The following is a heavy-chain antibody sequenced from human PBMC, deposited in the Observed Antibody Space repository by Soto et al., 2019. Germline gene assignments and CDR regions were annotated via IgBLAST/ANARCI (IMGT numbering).Heavy chain of an antibody. V-gene: IGHV1-46*01. CDR1: GYTFTSYY. D-gene: IGHD5-18*01. Sequence: ASVKVSCKASGYTFTSYYMHWVRQAPGQGLEWMGIINPSGGSTSYAQKFQGRVTMTRDTSTSTVYMELSSLRSEDTAVYYCARWGRDTAMGIPFDYWGQGTLVTVS. J-gene: IGHJ4*02. CDR2: INPSGGST. CDR3: ARWGRDTAMGIPFDY.